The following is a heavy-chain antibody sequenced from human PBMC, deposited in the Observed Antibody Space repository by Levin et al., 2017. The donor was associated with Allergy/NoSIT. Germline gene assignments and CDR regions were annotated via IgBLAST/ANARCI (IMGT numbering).Heavy chain of an antibody. CDR3: ARDLGEVGFDAFDI. CDR2: IYYSGST. CDR1: GGSISSYY. V-gene: IGHV4-59*01. J-gene: IGHJ3*02. D-gene: IGHD1-26*01. Sequence: SETLSLTCTVSGGSISSYYWSWIRQPPGKGLEWIGYIYYSGSTNYNPSLKSRVTISVDTSKNQFSLKLSSVTAADTAVYYCARDLGEVGFDAFDIWGQGTMVTVSS.